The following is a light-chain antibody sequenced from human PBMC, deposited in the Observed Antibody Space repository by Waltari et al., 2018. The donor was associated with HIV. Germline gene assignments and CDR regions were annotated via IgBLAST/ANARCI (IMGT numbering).Light chain of an antibody. V-gene: IGKV3-11*01. J-gene: IGKJ1*01. Sequence: EIVLTQSPATLSLSPGERATLPCRASRSVSSYLAWYHQKPGQAPRLLIYDASNRATGIPARFSGSGSGTDFTLTISSLEPEDFAVYYCQQRSNWPPWTFGQGTKVEIK. CDR1: RSVSSY. CDR2: DAS. CDR3: QQRSNWPPWT.